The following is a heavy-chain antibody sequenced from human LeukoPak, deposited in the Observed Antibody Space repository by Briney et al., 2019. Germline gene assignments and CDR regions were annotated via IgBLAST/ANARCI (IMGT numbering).Heavy chain of an antibody. CDR1: GYTFTSYA. D-gene: IGHD3-10*01. Sequence: ASVKVSCKASGYTFTSYAMNWVRQAPGQGLEWMGWINTNTGNPTYAQGFTGRFVFSLDTSVSTAYLQISSLKAEDTAVHYCASEITMVRGDGFDPWGQGTLVTVSS. CDR2: INTNTGNP. J-gene: IGHJ5*02. V-gene: IGHV7-4-1*02. CDR3: ASEITMVRGDGFDP.